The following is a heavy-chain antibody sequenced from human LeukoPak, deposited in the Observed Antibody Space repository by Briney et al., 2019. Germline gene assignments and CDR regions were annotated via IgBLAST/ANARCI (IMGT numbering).Heavy chain of an antibody. V-gene: IGHV4-61*02. CDR2: IYTSGST. Sequence: SQTLSLTCTVSGGSISSGIYYWSWIRQPAGKGLEWIGRIYTSGSTNYNPSLKSRITISVDTSKNQFSLKLSSVTAADTAVYYCARGTLLRFIPHCSSTSCALFRPHPYFDYWGQGTLVTVSS. J-gene: IGHJ4*02. D-gene: IGHD2-2*01. CDR1: GGSISSGIYY. CDR3: ARGTLLRFIPHCSSTSCALFRPHPYFDY.